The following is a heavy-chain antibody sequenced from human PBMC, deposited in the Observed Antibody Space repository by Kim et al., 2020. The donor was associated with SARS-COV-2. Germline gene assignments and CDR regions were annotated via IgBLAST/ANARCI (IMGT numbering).Heavy chain of an antibody. Sequence: GGSLRLSCAASAFAFSNSAMHWVRQAPGKGLEWVAGISFGGTPKYYADSVKGRFTISGDNSRTTLFLQMNSLRAEDTAVYYCTRDYPAGGGAFDIWGQGTMVTVSS. CDR1: AFAFSNSA. V-gene: IGHV3-30*04. D-gene: IGHD2-15*01. J-gene: IGHJ3*02. CDR3: TRDYPAGGGAFDI. CDR2: ISFGGTPK.